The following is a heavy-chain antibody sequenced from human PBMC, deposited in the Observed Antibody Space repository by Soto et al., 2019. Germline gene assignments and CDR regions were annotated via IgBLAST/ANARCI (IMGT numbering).Heavy chain of an antibody. V-gene: IGHV4-39*01. CDR3: ARHPLYCSGGSCPYYYGMEV. CDR2: IYYSGST. D-gene: IGHD2-15*01. Sequence: SETLSLTCTVSGCSISSSSYYWSWIRQPPGKGLEWIGSIYYSGSTYYNPSLKSRVTISVDTSKNQFSLKLSSVTAADTAVYYCARHPLYCSGGSCPYYYGMEVWGQGTTVTVSS. J-gene: IGHJ6*02. CDR1: GCSISSSSYY.